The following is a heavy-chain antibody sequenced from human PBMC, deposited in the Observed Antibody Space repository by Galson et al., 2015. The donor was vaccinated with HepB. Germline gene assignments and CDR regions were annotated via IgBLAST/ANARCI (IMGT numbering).Heavy chain of an antibody. CDR1: GYTFTNSA. J-gene: IGHJ3*02. CDR3: ARDHRLRYFDWLGPVNDAFDI. CDR2: INAGRGTT. Sequence: SVKVSCKASGYTFTNSAMHWVRQAPGQRFEWMGWINAGRGTTQFSQKFQGRVTITRDTSASTAYMELSSLRSEDTAVYYCARDHRLRYFDWLGPVNDAFDIWGQGTMVTVSS. V-gene: IGHV1-3*01. D-gene: IGHD3-9*01.